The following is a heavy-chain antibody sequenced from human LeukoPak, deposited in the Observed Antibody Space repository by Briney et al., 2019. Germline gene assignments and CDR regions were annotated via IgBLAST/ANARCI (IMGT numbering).Heavy chain of an antibody. D-gene: IGHD5-24*01. CDR2: ISSDSSHI. V-gene: IGHV3-21*01. CDR1: GFTFSTYT. Sequence: GGSLRLSCAASGFTFSTYTMNWVRQAPGKGPDYVSSISSDSSHIHYADSVKGRFAISRDNAKNSLYLQLNSLRADDTAVYYCVGGDGREFWGQGTLITVSS. CDR3: VGGDGREF. J-gene: IGHJ4*02.